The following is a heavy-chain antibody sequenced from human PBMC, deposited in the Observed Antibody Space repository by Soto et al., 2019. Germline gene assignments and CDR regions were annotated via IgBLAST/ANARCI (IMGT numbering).Heavy chain of an antibody. CDR1: GGSFSGYY. Sequence: QVQLQQWGAGLLKPSETLSLTCAVYGGSFSGYYWSWIRQPPGKGLEWIGEINHSGSTNYNPSLKSRVNISVDTSKNQFSLKLSSVTAADTAVYYCARESPYYDSSGYPFDYWGQGTLVTVSS. V-gene: IGHV4-34*01. CDR2: INHSGST. D-gene: IGHD3-22*01. CDR3: ARESPYYDSSGYPFDY. J-gene: IGHJ4*02.